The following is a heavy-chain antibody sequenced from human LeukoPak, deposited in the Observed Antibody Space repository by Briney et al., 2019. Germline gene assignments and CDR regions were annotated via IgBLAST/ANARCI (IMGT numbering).Heavy chain of an antibody. V-gene: IGHV4-39*01. CDR2: ISYSGGT. CDR1: GGSISSSNYY. D-gene: IGHD5-18*01. J-gene: IGHJ4*02. CDR3: SRQEPRRYSYGSDY. Sequence: SETLSLTCTVSGGSISSSNYYWGWIRQPPGKGLEWIGSISYSGGTYYYPSLKSRVTISVDTSKNQFSLKPSSVTAADTAVYYCSRQEPRRYSYGSDYWGQGTLVIVSS.